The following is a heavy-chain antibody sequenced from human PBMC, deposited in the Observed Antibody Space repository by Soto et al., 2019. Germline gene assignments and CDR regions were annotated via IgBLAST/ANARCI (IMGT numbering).Heavy chain of an antibody. CDR3: ARRMAVRGVRSYWFDP. V-gene: IGHV4-39*01. Sequence: QLQLQESGPGLVKPSETLSLTCTVSGGSISSSSYYWGWIRQPPGKGLEWIGSIYYSGSTYYNPSLKIRVTISADKSKNQFSLKLSSVTAADTAVYYCARRMAVRGVRSYWFDPWGQGTLVTVSS. CDR1: GGSISSSSYY. CDR2: IYYSGST. D-gene: IGHD3-10*01. J-gene: IGHJ5*02.